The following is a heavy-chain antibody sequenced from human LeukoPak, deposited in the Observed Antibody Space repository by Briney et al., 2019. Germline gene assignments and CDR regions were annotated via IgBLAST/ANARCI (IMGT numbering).Heavy chain of an antibody. J-gene: IGHJ6*03. CDR1: GYTFTSYG. V-gene: IGHV1-18*01. D-gene: IGHD6-19*01. CDR3: AREYSSGWPGYYMDV. Sequence: RASVKVSCKASGYTFTSYGISWVRQAPGQGLEWMGWISAYNGNTNYAQKLQGRVTMTTDTSTSTAYMELSRLRSDDTAVYYCAREYSSGWPGYYMDVWGKGTTVTVSS. CDR2: ISAYNGNT.